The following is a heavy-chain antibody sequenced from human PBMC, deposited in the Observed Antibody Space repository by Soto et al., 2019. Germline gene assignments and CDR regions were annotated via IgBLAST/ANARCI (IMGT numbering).Heavy chain of an antibody. CDR2: ISAYNGNT. CDR1: GYTFTSYG. J-gene: IGHJ3*02. Sequence: ASVKVSCKASGYTFTSYGISWVRQAPGQGLEWMGWISAYNGNTNYAQKLQGRVTMTTDTSTSTAYMELRSLRSDDTAVYYCARDSWPNYGEGAFDIWGQGTMVTVSS. V-gene: IGHV1-18*01. CDR3: ARDSWPNYGEGAFDI. D-gene: IGHD4-17*01.